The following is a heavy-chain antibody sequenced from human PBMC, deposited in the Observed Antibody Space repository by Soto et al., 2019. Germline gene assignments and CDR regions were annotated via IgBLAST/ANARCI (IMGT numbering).Heavy chain of an antibody. Sequence: VSVKVYCKAAGYTFTIYYMHWVRQAPGQGLEWMGIINPSGGSTSYAQKFQGRVTMTRDTSTSTVYMELSSLRSEDTAVYYCARVSDTAMAPNFDYWGQGTLVTVSS. V-gene: IGHV1-46*01. CDR3: ARVSDTAMAPNFDY. CDR1: GYTFTIYY. D-gene: IGHD5-18*01. J-gene: IGHJ4*02. CDR2: INPSGGST.